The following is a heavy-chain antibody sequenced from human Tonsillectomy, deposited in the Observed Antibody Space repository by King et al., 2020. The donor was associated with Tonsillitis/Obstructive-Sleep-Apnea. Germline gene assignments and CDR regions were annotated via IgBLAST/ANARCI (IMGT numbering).Heavy chain of an antibody. D-gene: IGHD2-2*01. V-gene: IGHV4-39*01. CDR2: IYYSEST. CDR3: GRLCYSTSCLDAFDF. Sequence: PLQESGPGLVKPSETLSLTCTFSGGSISSSDYYWGWIRQPPGKGLEWIGSIYYSESTYYNPSLKSRVTISVDTSKNQFSLKLSSVTAADTAVYYCGRLCYSTSCLDAFDFWGQGTMVTVSS. CDR1: GGSISSSDYY. J-gene: IGHJ3*01.